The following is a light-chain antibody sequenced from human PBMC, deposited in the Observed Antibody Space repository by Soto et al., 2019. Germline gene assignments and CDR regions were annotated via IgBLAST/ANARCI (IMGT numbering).Light chain of an antibody. CDR3: CSYAGINTFYV. Sequence: QSVLAQPASVSGSPGQSITISCTAASSDVGNNNLVSWYQHHPGKAPQLIIHDVNKRPSGVSTRFSGSKSGNTASLTIAGLQAEDEADYYCCSYAGINTFYVFGSGTKVTVL. CDR1: SSDVGNNNL. CDR2: DVN. J-gene: IGLJ1*01. V-gene: IGLV2-23*02.